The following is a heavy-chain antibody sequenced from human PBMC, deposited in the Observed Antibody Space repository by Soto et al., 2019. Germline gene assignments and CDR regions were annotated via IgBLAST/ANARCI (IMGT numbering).Heavy chain of an antibody. Sequence: GGSLRLSCAASGFTFSSYGMHWVRQAPGKGLEWVAVISYDGSNKYYADSVKGRFTISRDNSKNTLYLQMNSLRAEDTAVYYCAKDIQAYGDYVEGRPNWFDPWGQGTLVTVSS. J-gene: IGHJ5*02. V-gene: IGHV3-30*18. CDR1: GFTFSSYG. CDR2: ISYDGSNK. CDR3: AKDIQAYGDYVEGRPNWFDP. D-gene: IGHD4-17*01.